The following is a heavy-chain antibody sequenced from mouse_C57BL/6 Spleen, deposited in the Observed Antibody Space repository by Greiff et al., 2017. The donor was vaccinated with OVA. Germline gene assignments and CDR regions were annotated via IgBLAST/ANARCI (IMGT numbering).Heavy chain of an antibody. V-gene: IGHV5-4*01. CDR2: ISDGGSYT. Sequence: EVHLVESGGGLVKPGGSLKLSCAASGFTFSSYAMSWVRQTPEKRLEWVATISDGGSYTYYPDNVKGRFTISRDNAKNNLYLQMSHLKSEDTAMYYCARAPVDYFDYWGQGTTLTVSS. CDR1: GFTFSSYA. J-gene: IGHJ2*01. CDR3: ARAPVDYFDY.